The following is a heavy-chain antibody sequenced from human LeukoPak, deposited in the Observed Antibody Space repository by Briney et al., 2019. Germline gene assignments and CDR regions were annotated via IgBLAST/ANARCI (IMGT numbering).Heavy chain of an antibody. CDR2: ISSSSNYI. V-gene: IGHV3-21*01. J-gene: IGHJ4*02. CDR3: ARGTLGAWGW. D-gene: IGHD6-19*01. Sequence: GGSLRLSCAASGLTFSSYDMNWVRQAPGKGLEWVSSISSSSNYIHYADSVKGRFTISRDNAKNSLYLQMNSLRAEDTAVYFCARGTLGAWGWWGQGTLVTVSS. CDR1: GLTFSSYD.